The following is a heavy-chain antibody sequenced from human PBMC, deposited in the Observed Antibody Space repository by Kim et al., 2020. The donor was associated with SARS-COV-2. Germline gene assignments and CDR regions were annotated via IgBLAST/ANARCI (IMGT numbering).Heavy chain of an antibody. V-gene: IGHV4-61*01. CDR1: GGSVSSGSYY. J-gene: IGHJ4*02. D-gene: IGHD1-26*01. Sequence: SETLSLTCTVSGGSVSSGSYYWSWIRQPPGKGLEWIGYIYYSGSTNYNPSLKSRVTISVDTSKNQFSLKLSSVTAADTAVYYCARDRYGGSSIWHWGQGTLVTVSS. CDR3: ARDRYGGSSIWH. CDR2: IYYSGST.